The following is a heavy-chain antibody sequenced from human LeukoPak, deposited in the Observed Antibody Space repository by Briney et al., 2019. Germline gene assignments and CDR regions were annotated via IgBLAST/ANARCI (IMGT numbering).Heavy chain of an antibody. D-gene: IGHD3-3*01. Sequence: SETLSLTCNVSGGSVNNFYWSWIRQPPGKGLEWIGYLYYSGSTNYNPSLKSRVTISVDTSKNQFSLKLSSVTAADTAVYYCARSYYDFWSGFDPWGQGTLVTVSS. V-gene: IGHV4-59*08. CDR3: ARSYYDFWSGFDP. J-gene: IGHJ5*02. CDR1: GGSVNNFY. CDR2: LYYSGST.